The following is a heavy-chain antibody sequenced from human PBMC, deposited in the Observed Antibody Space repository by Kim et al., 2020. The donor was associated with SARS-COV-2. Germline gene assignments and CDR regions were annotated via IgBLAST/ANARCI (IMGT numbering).Heavy chain of an antibody. CDR1: GFTFSSYA. CDR2: IYSGGSST. CDR3: AKLGMDV. J-gene: IGHJ6*02. V-gene: IGHV3-23*03. D-gene: IGHD3-16*01. Sequence: GGSLRLSCAASGFTFSSYAMSWVRQAPGKGLEWVSVIYSGGSSTYYADSVKGRFTISRDNSKNTLYLQMNSLRAEDTAVYYCAKLGMDVWGQGTTVTVSS.